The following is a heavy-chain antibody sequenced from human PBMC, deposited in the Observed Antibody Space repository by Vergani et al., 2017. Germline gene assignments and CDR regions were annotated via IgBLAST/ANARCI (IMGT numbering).Heavy chain of an antibody. J-gene: IGHJ4*02. V-gene: IGHV3-23*04. CDR1: GSTFSSYA. CDR3: ATTPPFYCGGDCYPDY. D-gene: IGHD2-21*02. CDR2: ISGSGGST. Sequence: VQLVESGGGLVKPGGSLRLSCVGSGSTFSSYAMNWVRQAPGKGLEWVSAISGSGGSTYYADSVKGRFTISRDNSKNTLYLQMNSLRAEDTAVYYCATTPPFYCGGDCYPDYWGQGTLVTVSS.